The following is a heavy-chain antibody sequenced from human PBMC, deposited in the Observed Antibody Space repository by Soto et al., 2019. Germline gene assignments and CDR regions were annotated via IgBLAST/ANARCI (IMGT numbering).Heavy chain of an antibody. CDR3: ASGPGYFDWLLQPYFDY. CDR1: GFTFSSYA. CDR2: ISYDGSNK. Sequence: VVSRRISWAASGFTFSSYAMHWVRQAPGKGLEWVAVISYDGSNKYYADSVKGRFTISRDNSKNTLYLQMNSLRAEDTAVYYCASGPGYFDWLLQPYFDYWGQGTLVTVSS. D-gene: IGHD3-9*01. V-gene: IGHV3-30-3*01. J-gene: IGHJ4*02.